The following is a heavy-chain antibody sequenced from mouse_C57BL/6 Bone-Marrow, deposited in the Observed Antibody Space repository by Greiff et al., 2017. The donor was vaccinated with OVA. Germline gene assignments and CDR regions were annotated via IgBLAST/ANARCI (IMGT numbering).Heavy chain of an antibody. CDR2: ISDGGSYT. CDR1: GFTFRSYA. V-gene: IGHV5-4*03. D-gene: IGHD2-5*01. Sequence: EVNVVESGGGLVKPGGSLKLSCAASGFTFRSYAMSWVRQTPEKRLEWVATISDGGSYTDYPDNVKGRFTISRDNAKNNLYLQMSHLKSEDTAMYYCARRSNYVGFAYWGQGTLVTVSA. CDR3: ARRSNYVGFAY. J-gene: IGHJ3*01.